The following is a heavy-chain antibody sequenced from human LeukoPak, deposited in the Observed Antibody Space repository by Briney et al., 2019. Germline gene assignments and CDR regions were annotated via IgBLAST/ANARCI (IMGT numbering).Heavy chain of an antibody. CDR3: ARANIRGVYYYYYGMDV. CDR2: IWYDGSNK. V-gene: IGHV3-33*01. J-gene: IGHJ6*02. CDR1: GFTFSSYG. Sequence: GGSLRLSCAASGFTFSSYGMHWVRQAPGKGLEWVAVIWYDGSNKYYADSVKGRFTISRDNSKNTLYLQMNSLRAEDTAVYYCARANIRGVYYYYYGMDVWGQGTTVTVSS. D-gene: IGHD3-10*01.